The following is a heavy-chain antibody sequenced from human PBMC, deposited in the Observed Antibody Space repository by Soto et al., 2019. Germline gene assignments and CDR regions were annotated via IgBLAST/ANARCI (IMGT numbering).Heavy chain of an antibody. CDR3: AKDQCY. J-gene: IGHJ4*02. CDR2: ISYDGSNK. D-gene: IGHD6-19*01. V-gene: IGHV3-30*18. CDR1: GFTFSRYG. Sequence: QVQLVESGGGVVQPGRSLRLSCAASGFTFSRYGMHWVRQAPGKGLEWVAVISYDGSNKYYADYVKGRFTISRDNSKNTLNLQMNSLRAEDTAVYSCAKDQCYCGQGTLVTASA.